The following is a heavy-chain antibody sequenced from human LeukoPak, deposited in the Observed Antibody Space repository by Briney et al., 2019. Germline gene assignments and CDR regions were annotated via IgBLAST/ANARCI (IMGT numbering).Heavy chain of an antibody. CDR3: AKSSILYGGQRRYYFDY. CDR2: ISGSGGST. CDR1: GFTFSSYA. V-gene: IGHV3-23*01. Sequence: GGSLRLSCAASGFTFSSYAMSWVRQAPGKGLEWVSAISGSGGSTYYADSVKGRFTISRDNSKNTLYLQMNSLRAEDTAVYYCAKSSILYGGQRRYYFDYWGQGTLVTVSS. D-gene: IGHD4-23*01. J-gene: IGHJ4*02.